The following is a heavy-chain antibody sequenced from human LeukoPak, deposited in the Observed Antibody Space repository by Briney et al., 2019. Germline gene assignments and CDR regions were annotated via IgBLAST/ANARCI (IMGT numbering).Heavy chain of an antibody. CDR3: ARDAVTDPAGHWFDP. J-gene: IGHJ5*02. Sequence: GGSLRLSCAASGFTFSDYYMSWIRQAPGKGLEWVSYISSSGSTIYYADSVKGRFTISRDNAKNSLYLQMNSPRAEDRAVYYCARDAVTDPAGHWFDPWGQGTLVTVSS. D-gene: IGHD4-11*01. V-gene: IGHV3-11*01. CDR2: ISSSGSTI. CDR1: GFTFSDYY.